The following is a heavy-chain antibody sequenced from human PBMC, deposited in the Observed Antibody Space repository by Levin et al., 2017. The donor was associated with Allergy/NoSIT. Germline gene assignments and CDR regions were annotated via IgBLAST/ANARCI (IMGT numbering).Heavy chain of an antibody. J-gene: IGHJ5*02. D-gene: IGHD1-26*01. CDR3: AKGDLVGTTTKWFDP. Sequence: GGSLRLSCVGSEFTFSSYTMTWVRQAPGKGLEWVSLISSSGSITYYADSVKGRFTISRDNSKNTLYLQMNSLRVDDTAVYYCAKGDLVGTTTKWFDPWGQGTLVTVSS. CDR2: ISSSGSIT. V-gene: IGHV3-23*01. CDR1: EFTFSSYT.